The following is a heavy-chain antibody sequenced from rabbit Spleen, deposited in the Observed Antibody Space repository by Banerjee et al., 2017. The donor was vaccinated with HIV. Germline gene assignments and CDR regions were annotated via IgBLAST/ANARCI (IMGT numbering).Heavy chain of an antibody. CDR1: GFSFNSSYY. J-gene: IGHJ4*01. V-gene: IGHV1S45*01. D-gene: IGHD2-1*01. CDR2: IYGGDGSST. Sequence: QEQLVESGGDLVQPEGSLTLTCTASGFSFNSSYYMCWVRQAPGKGLEWIACIYGGDGSSTAYANWAKGRFTISKTSSTTVPLQMTSLTAADTATYFCARGSAAMTMVITGYYLSLWGPGTLVTVS. CDR3: ARGSAAMTMVITGYYLSL.